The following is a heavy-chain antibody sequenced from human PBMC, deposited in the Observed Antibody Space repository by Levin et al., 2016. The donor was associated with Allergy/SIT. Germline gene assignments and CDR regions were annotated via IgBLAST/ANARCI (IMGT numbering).Heavy chain of an antibody. J-gene: IGHJ2*01. Sequence: WVRQAPGQGLEWMGIINPSGGSTSYAQKFQGRVTMTRDTSTSTVYMELSSLRSEDTAVYYCARWSYDSTGPRGFDLWGRGTLVTVSS. D-gene: IGHD3-22*01. CDR2: INPSGGST. CDR3: ARWSYDSTGPRGFDL. V-gene: IGHV1-46*01.